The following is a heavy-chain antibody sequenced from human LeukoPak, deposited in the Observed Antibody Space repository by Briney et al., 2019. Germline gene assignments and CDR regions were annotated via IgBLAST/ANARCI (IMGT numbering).Heavy chain of an antibody. CDR2: IYYTGSTT. CDR1: GGSITTYY. V-gene: IGHV4-59*08. CDR3: ARHESSGWYYFDY. J-gene: IGHJ4*02. Sequence: SETLSLTCTVSGGSITTYYWSWIRQPPGKGLEWIAYIYYTGSTTNYNPSLKSRATISVDTSKNQFSLKLTSVTAADTAVYYCARHESSGWYYFDYWGQGTLVTVSS. D-gene: IGHD6-19*01.